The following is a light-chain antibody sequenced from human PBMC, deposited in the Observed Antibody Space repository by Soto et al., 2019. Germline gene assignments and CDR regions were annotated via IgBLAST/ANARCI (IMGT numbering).Light chain of an antibody. CDR1: QNVRTF. CDR2: SAS. V-gene: IGKV3-20*01. Sequence: EVVLTQSPATLSLSPGERATLSCRASQNVRTFLDWYQQKPGQAPRLLIYSASRRATGIPDRFTGSGSGTDFTLTINRVEPEDFAVYFCQQYAGSPRTFGQGTKVDIK. CDR3: QQYAGSPRT. J-gene: IGKJ1*01.